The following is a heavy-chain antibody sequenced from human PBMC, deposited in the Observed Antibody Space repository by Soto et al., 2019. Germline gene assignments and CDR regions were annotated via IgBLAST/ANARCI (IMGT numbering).Heavy chain of an antibody. J-gene: IGHJ4*02. CDR2: INPCGGST. V-gene: IGHV1-46*01. CDR1: GYTFTSYG. D-gene: IGHD3-10*01. CDR3: ATTKHYGSGSYLFF. Sequence: ASVKVSCKASGYTFTSYGISWVRQAPGQGLEWMGIINPCGGSTSYAQKLQGRVTMTRDTSTNTVYMELSSLRSEDTAVYYCATTKHYGSGSYLFFWGQGTLVTVSS.